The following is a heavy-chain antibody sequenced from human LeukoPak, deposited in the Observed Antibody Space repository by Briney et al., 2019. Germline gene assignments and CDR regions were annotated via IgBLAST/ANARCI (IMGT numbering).Heavy chain of an antibody. V-gene: IGHV4-59*02. CDR2: LYNNGNT. D-gene: IGHD4-17*01. Sequence: SETLSLTCIVSGDSVSVSHWCWVRQPPGKRLEFIGYLYNNGNTNYNPSLRSRVTMSQDTSKNQFSLKLNSVTAADTAIYYCARTKYGDHFDTWGQGTLVTVSS. CDR1: GDSVSVSH. CDR3: ARTKYGDHFDT. J-gene: IGHJ4*02.